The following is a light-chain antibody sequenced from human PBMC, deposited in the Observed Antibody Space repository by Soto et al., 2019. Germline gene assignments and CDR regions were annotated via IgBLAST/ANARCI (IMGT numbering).Light chain of an antibody. V-gene: IGKV3-15*01. CDR2: GAS. Sequence: EIVMTQSPVTLSASPGESATLSCSASQTVSSSSLAWYQQKPGQAPRLLIYGASTRATGIPARFSGSGSGTEFTLTISSLQSEDFAVYYCQQYNNWPRTVGQGTKVDIK. J-gene: IGKJ1*01. CDR1: QTVSSS. CDR3: QQYNNWPRT.